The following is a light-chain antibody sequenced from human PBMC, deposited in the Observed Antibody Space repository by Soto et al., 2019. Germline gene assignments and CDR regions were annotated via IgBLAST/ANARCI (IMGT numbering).Light chain of an antibody. CDR3: QQYYSYPPWT. V-gene: IGKV3-11*01. J-gene: IGKJ1*01. CDR1: QYVGTR. CDR2: YTS. Sequence: EIVLTQSPATLSSSPGETATLSCRASQYVGTRLAWYQHKPGQAPRLFIYYTSNRATGIPARFSGSGSGTDFTLTINSLQAEDVAVYYCQQYYSYPPWTFGQGTKVDIK.